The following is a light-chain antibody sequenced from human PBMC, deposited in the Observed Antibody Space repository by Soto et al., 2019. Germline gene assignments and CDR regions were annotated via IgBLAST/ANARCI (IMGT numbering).Light chain of an antibody. CDR1: QSVSSSY. Sequence: EIVLTQSPGTLSLSPGERATLSCRASQSVSSSYLAWYQQKPGQAPRLLIYGASSRATGIQDKFSGSGSGTVFTLTISRLEPEDFAVYYCQQYGSSPLTFGGGTKVEIK. CDR3: QQYGSSPLT. J-gene: IGKJ4*01. CDR2: GAS. V-gene: IGKV3-20*01.